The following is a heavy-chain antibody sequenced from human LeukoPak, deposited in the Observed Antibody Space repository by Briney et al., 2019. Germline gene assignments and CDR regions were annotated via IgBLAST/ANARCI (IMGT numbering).Heavy chain of an antibody. V-gene: IGHV1-18*01. Sequence: GASVKVSCKASGYTFTSYGISWVRQAPGQGLEWMGWISAYNGNTNYAQKLQGRVTMTTDTSTSTAYMELRSLRSDDTAVYYCARDGFIEVGATPSIDYWGQGTLVTVSS. J-gene: IGHJ4*02. CDR1: GYTFTSYG. CDR2: ISAYNGNT. CDR3: ARDGFIEVGATPSIDY. D-gene: IGHD1-26*01.